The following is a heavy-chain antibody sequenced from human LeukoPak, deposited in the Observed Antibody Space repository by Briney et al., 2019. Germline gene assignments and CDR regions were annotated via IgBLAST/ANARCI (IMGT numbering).Heavy chain of an antibody. D-gene: IGHD3-22*01. CDR1: GYSISSGYY. V-gene: IGHV4-38-2*02. J-gene: IGHJ5*02. Sequence: SETLSLTCTVSGYSISSGYYWGWIRQPPGKGLEWIGSIYHSGGTYYNPSVKSPVALSVDTSKNQFSLKLSSVTAADTAVYYCAPPPYYYETNGYSVAWGQGTLVTVSS. CDR2: IYHSGGT. CDR3: APPPYYYETNGYSVA.